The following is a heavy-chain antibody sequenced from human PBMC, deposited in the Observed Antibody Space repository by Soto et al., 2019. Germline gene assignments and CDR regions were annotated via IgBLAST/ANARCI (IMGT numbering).Heavy chain of an antibody. CDR3: ARGISTTRYYYYYGMDV. Sequence: ASVKVSCKASGYTLTSYYLHWVRQAPGQGPEWMGIINPSGGITNDAQKFQDRVTMTIDTSTNTVYMELSSLRSEDTAVYYCARGISTTRYYYYYGMDVWGQGTTVTVSS. V-gene: IGHV1-46*01. CDR1: GYTLTSYY. J-gene: IGHJ6*02. D-gene: IGHD2-2*01. CDR2: INPSGGIT.